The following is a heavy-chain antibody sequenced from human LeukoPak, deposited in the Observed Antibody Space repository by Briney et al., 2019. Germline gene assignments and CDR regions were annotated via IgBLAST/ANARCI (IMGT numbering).Heavy chain of an antibody. CDR3: ARDAGLGYCSSTSCYGEGFDY. CDR2: ISSSSSTI. CDR1: GFTFSSYS. Sequence: GGSLRLSCAASGFTFSSYSMDWVRQAPGKGLEWVSYISSSSSTIYYADSVKGRFTISRDNAKNSLYLQMNSLRDEDTAVYYCARDAGLGYCSSTSCYGEGFDYWGQGTLVTVSS. V-gene: IGHV3-48*02. D-gene: IGHD2-2*01. J-gene: IGHJ4*02.